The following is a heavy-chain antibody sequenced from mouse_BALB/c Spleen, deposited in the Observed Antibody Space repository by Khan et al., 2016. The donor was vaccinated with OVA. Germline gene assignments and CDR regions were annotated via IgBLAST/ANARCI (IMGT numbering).Heavy chain of an antibody. CDR3: ARDGSRYNYAMDY. D-gene: IGHD2-3*01. Sequence: EVQLQESGPGLVKPSQSLSLTCTVTGYSITSDYAWNWIRQFPGNKLEWMGYISYSGSTNSNPALKSRISITRDTSKNQFFLQLNSGTTEDTATYYCARDGSRYNYAMDYWGQGTSVTVSS. CDR2: ISYSGST. CDR1: GYSITSDYA. J-gene: IGHJ4*01. V-gene: IGHV3-2*02.